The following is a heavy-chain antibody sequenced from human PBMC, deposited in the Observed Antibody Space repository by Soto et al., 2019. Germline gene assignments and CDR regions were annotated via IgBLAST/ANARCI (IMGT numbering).Heavy chain of an antibody. D-gene: IGHD3-3*01. CDR2: ISAYNGNT. V-gene: IGHV1-18*01. J-gene: IGHJ6*02. CDR3: ARDSITIFGVVPTSNSCGMDV. CDR1: GYTFTSYG. Sequence: ASVKVSCKASGYTFTSYGISWVRQAPGQGLEWMGWISAYNGNTNYAQKLQGRVTMTTDTSTSTAYMELRSLRSDDTAVYYCARDSITIFGVVPTSNSCGMDVWGHGTTVTVSS.